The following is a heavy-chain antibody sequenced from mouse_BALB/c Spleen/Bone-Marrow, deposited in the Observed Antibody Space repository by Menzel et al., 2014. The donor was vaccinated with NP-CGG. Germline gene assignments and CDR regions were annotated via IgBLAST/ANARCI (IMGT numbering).Heavy chain of an antibody. D-gene: IGHD2-2*01. CDR2: INPSNGGA. V-gene: IGHV1S16*01. J-gene: IGHJ3*01. CDR1: GYTFTSYY. Sequence: VQLQQSGAELVKPGASVKLSCKASGYTFTSYYMYWVKQRPGQGLEWIGEINPSNGGADFNEKFKIKATLTVDKSSSTAYMHISSLTSEDSAVYYCTTSRGYNWFAYWGQGTLVTVSA. CDR3: TTSRGYNWFAY.